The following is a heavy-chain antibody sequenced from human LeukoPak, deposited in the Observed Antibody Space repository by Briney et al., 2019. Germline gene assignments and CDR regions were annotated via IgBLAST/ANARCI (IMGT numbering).Heavy chain of an antibody. CDR3: ARTPIYYFDNSGYYN. V-gene: IGHV4-4*07. J-gene: IGHJ4*02. D-gene: IGHD3-22*01. CDR1: GGSISNYY. CDR2: IYARGNT. Sequence: PSETLSLTCTVSGGSISNYYWSWIRQPAGKGLEWIGLIYARGNTNYNPSLKSRVTMSIDTSKNQFSLKLTSVTAADTAVYYCARTPIYYFDNSGYYNWGQGTLVTVSS.